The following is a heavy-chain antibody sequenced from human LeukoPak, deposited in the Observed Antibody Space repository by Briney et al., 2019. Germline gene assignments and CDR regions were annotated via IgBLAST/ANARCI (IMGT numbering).Heavy chain of an antibody. CDR2: IYSGGST. CDR1: GLTFSSNY. V-gene: IGHV3-53*01. D-gene: IGHD3-10*01. CDR3: ARDPYNSGSSYFDY. Sequence: GGSLRLSCAVSGLTFSSNYMSWVRQAPGEGLEWVSAIYSGGSTFYADSVKGRFTISRDNSKNTLYLQMNSLRAEDTAVYYCARDPYNSGSSYFDYWGQGTLVTVSS. J-gene: IGHJ4*02.